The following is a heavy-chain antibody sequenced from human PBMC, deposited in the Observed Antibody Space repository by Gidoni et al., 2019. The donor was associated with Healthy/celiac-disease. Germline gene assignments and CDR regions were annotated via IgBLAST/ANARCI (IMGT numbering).Heavy chain of an antibody. Sequence: VQLVESCGGVLQPGRSLSLSRPASGFTSSSYVMHWVRLAPGKGLGWVAIISSDVSNKYFADSVKGRFTISRDNSKNTLYLQMNSLGAEDTAVYYCVRGDYYESSGYYLDWGQGTLVTVSS. CDR2: ISSDVSNK. CDR1: GFTSSSYV. D-gene: IGHD3-22*01. V-gene: IGHV3-30*03. J-gene: IGHJ4*02. CDR3: VRGDYYESSGYYLD.